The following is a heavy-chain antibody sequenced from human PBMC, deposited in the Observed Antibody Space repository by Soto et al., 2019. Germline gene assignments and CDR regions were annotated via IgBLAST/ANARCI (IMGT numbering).Heavy chain of an antibody. CDR3: ARLGGYCSSTSCYGYYGMDV. D-gene: IGHD2-2*01. CDR1: GGSISSSSYY. J-gene: IGHJ6*02. CDR2: IYYSEST. V-gene: IGHV4-39*01. Sequence: ASETLSLTCTVSGGSISSSSYYWGWIRQPPGKGLEWIGSIYYSESTYYNPSLESRVTISVDTSKNQFSLKVSSVTVADTAVYYCARLGGYCSSTSCYGYYGMDVWGQGTTVTVSS.